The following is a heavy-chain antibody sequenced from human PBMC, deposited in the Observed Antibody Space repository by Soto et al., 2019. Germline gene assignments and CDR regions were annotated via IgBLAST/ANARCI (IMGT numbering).Heavy chain of an antibody. Sequence: SETLSLTCAVYGGSFSGYYWSWIRQPPGKGREWIGEINHSGSTNYNPSLKSRVTISVDTSKNQSSLRLSSVTAADTAVYYCARVRDSVEISVQALFDYCGQGTLVTV. CDR1: GGSFSGYY. V-gene: IGHV4-34*01. D-gene: IGHD3-10*01. CDR3: ARVRDSVEISVQALFDY. CDR2: INHSGST. J-gene: IGHJ4*02.